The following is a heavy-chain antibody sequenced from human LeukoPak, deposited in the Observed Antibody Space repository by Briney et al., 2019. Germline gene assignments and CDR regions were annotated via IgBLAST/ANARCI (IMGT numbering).Heavy chain of an antibody. CDR2: FDPEGGET. J-gene: IGHJ4*02. V-gene: IGHV1-24*01. Sequence: ASVKVSCKVSGYTLTELSMHWVRQAPGKGLEWMGGFDPEGGETIYAQKFQGRVTMTEDTSTDTAYMELSSLRSEDTAVYYCATVLPGIAAAGQGYWGQGTLVTVSS. D-gene: IGHD6-13*01. CDR1: GYTLTELS. CDR3: ATVLPGIAAAGQGY.